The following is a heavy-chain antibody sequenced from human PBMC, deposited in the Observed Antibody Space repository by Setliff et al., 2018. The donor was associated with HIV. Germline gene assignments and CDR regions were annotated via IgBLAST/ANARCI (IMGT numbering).Heavy chain of an antibody. CDR2: IIHVGST. CDR1: GTSFNDYF. V-gene: IGHV4-34*12. CDR3: ARGHDRQFPYSKIRGVRKYYFDS. D-gene: IGHD3-10*01. Sequence: SETLSLTCAVYGTSFNDYFWTWIRQSPGKGLQWIGEIIHVGSTKYNSPFKSRATISVDTSKNQFSLKLNSVTAADTAVYYCARGHDRQFPYSKIRGVRKYYFDSWSQGAGVTVSS. J-gene: IGHJ4*02.